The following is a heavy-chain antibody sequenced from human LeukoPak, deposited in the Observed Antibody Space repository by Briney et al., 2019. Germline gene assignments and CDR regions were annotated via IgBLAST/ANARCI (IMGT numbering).Heavy chain of an antibody. V-gene: IGHV3-48*03. CDR1: GFTFSSYE. Sequence: PGGSLRLSCAASGFTFSSYEMNWVRQAPGKGLEWVSFISSSGSAIHYADSVRGQFTISRDNAKNSLYLQMSRLRAEDTAVYYCARGGSYSNYDYWGQGTLVTVSS. D-gene: IGHD4-11*01. J-gene: IGHJ4*02. CDR2: ISSSGSAI. CDR3: ARGGSYSNYDY.